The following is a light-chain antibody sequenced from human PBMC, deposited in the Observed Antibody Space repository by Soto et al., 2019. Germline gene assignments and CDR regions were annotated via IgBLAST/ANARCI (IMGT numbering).Light chain of an antibody. CDR2: DAS. CDR1: QSVSRY. CDR3: QQRNNWWT. Sequence: ETVLTQSPATLSLSPGERATLSCRASQSVSRYLAWYQQKPGQAPRLLIYDASNRATGIPARFSGSGSGTYFTLTISSLEPEDFAVYYCQQRNNWWTFGQGTKVDIK. V-gene: IGKV3-11*01. J-gene: IGKJ1*01.